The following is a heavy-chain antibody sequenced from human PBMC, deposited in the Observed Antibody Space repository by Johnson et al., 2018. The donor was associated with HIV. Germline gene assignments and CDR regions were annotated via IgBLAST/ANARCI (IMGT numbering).Heavy chain of an antibody. J-gene: IGHJ3*02. CDR1: GFSFSDYF. CDR3: AYPREGSSWSNDAFDI. CDR2: ISYDGSNK. D-gene: IGHD6-13*01. Sequence: QVQLVESGGGLVKPGGSLRLSCAASGFSFSDYFVSWIRQAPGKGLEWVAVISYDGSNKYYADSVKGRFTISRDNSKNTLYLQMNSLRAEDTAVYYGAYPREGSSWSNDAFDIWGQGTMVTVSS. V-gene: IGHV3-30*04.